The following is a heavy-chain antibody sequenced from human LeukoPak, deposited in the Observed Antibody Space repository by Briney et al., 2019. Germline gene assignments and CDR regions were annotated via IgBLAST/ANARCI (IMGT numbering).Heavy chain of an antibody. CDR2: INHSGST. Sequence: PSETLSLTCAVYGFSFSGNYWSWIRQPPGKGLEGMGEINHSGSTNYNPSLKRLIIISVDTSKNEFSLKVSSVPAADTAVYYCARGYYYDSRDYYYYYMDVWGKGTTVTVSS. D-gene: IGHD3-22*01. CDR1: GFSFSGNY. V-gene: IGHV4-34*01. J-gene: IGHJ6*03. CDR3: ARGYYYDSRDYYYYYMDV.